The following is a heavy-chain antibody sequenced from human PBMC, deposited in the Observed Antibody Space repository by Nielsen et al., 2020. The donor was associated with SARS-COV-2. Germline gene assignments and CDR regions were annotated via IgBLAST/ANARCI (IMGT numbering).Heavy chain of an antibody. Sequence: SVKVSCKASGGTFSNYDVTWVRQAPGQGLEWMGGIIPIFGTTNYAQNFQGRVTITADESTSTAYMELSSLRSDDTAVYYCAKTTFSGSYYPASWGQGTLVTVSS. CDR1: GGTFSNYD. J-gene: IGHJ4*02. V-gene: IGHV1-69*13. CDR3: AKTTFSGSYYPAS. CDR2: IIPIFGTT. D-gene: IGHD1-26*01.